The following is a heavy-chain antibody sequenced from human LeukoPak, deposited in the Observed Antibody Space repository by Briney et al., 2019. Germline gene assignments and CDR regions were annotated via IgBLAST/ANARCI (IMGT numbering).Heavy chain of an antibody. CDR1: GFTFSSYD. CDR2: ISYDGSNK. J-gene: IGHJ6*02. V-gene: IGHV3-30*18. CDR3: AKDLSGDSFGSYGLDV. D-gene: IGHD5-18*01. Sequence: PGRSLRLSCAASGFTFSSYDMHWVRQAPGKGLGWVAVISYDGSNKYYAASVKGRFTISRDNSKNTLYLQMNSRRPEDTAVYYCAKDLSGDSFGSYGLDVWGQGTTVTVSS.